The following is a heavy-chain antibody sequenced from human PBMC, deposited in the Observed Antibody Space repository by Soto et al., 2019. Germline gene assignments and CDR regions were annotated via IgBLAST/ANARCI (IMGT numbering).Heavy chain of an antibody. CDR2: IYYSGST. CDR1: GGSISSYY. V-gene: IGHV4-59*01. Sequence: SETLSLTCTVSGGSISSYYWSWIRQPPGKGLEWIGYIYYSGSTNYNPSLKSRVTISVDTSKNQFSLKLGSVTAADTAVYYCARVAGIYYDFWSGYYRSAPYYFDYWGQGTLVTVSS. D-gene: IGHD3-3*01. CDR3: ARVAGIYYDFWSGYYRSAPYYFDY. J-gene: IGHJ4*02.